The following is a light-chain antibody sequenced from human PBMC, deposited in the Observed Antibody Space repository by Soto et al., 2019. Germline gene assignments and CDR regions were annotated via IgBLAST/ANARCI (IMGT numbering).Light chain of an antibody. Sequence: QSVLTQSPSASASLGASVKLTCTLSSGHTSYAIAWHQQQPEKGPRFLMKLNSDGSHIKGDGIPDRVSGSSSGAERYLTISSLQSEDVADDYWQTWGTATPYVFGTGTKVTVL. V-gene: IGLV4-69*01. CDR1: SGHTSYA. CDR3: QTWGTATPYV. J-gene: IGLJ1*01. CDR2: LNSDGSH.